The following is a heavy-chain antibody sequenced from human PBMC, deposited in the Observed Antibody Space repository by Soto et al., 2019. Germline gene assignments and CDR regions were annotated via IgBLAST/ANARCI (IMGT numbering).Heavy chain of an antibody. V-gene: IGHV3-7*03. CDR3: ARDLPEYQLLYGIDFVY. D-gene: IGHD2-2*02. CDR2: IKQDGSEK. J-gene: IGHJ4*02. CDR1: GFTFSSYW. Sequence: EVQLVESGGGLVQPGGSLRLSCAASGFTFSSYWMSWVRQAPGKGLEWVANIKQDGSEKYYVDSVKGRFTISRDNAKNSLYLQMNSLRAEDTAVYYCARDLPEYQLLYGIDFVYWGQGTLVTVSS.